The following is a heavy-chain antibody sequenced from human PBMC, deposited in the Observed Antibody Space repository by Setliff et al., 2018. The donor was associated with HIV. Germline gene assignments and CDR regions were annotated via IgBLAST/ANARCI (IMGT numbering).Heavy chain of an antibody. CDR2: IGQDGSEK. Sequence: GGSLRLSCAASGFTFSSHWMSWIRQAPGKGPEWVANIGQDGSEKYYVDSVMGRFTISRDNAKNSLELEMNSLRPEDTAVFYCARTSPLYSRTFDAFDIWGQGTMVTVSS. CDR1: GFTFSSHW. J-gene: IGHJ3*02. CDR3: ARTSPLYSRTFDAFDI. V-gene: IGHV3-7*01. D-gene: IGHD6-13*01.